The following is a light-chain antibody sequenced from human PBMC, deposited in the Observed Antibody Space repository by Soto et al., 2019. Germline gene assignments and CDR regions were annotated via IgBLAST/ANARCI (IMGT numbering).Light chain of an antibody. Sequence: DIQMTQSPSTLSASVGDRVTITCRASQSTRSWLAWYQQKPGKAPKVLIYDASSLESGVPSRFSGSGSGTEFTLTISSLQPDDFATYYCQHNNGYSWTFGQGTKVDIK. CDR3: QHNNGYSWT. CDR2: DAS. CDR1: QSTRSW. V-gene: IGKV1-5*01. J-gene: IGKJ1*01.